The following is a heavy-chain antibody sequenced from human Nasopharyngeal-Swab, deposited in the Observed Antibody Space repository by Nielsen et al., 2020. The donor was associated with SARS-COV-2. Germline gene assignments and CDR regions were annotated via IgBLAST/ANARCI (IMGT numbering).Heavy chain of an antibody. J-gene: IGHJ5*02. CDR2: IGTVGDT. Sequence: GESLKISCAASGFTFSSYDMHWVRQVTGKGLEWVSVIGTVGDTYYPGSVKGRFTISRENAKNSLYLQMNSLRAGDTAVYYCAKDPTVYVVYNWFDPWGQGTLVTVSS. V-gene: IGHV3-13*01. D-gene: IGHD4-11*01. CDR1: GFTFSSYD. CDR3: AKDPTVYVVYNWFDP.